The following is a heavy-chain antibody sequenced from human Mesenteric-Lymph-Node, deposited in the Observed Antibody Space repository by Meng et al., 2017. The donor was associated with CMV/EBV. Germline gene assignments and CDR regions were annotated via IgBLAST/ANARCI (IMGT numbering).Heavy chain of an antibody. CDR2: ISGSGGST. V-gene: IGHV3-23*01. D-gene: IGHD3-22*01. CDR3: AREFAISNYYDSSGYYLFDP. CDR1: GFTFSSYA. J-gene: IGHJ5*02. Sequence: GESLKISCAASGFTFSSYAMSWVRQAPGKGLEWVSAISGSGGSTYYADPVKGRFTISRDNSKNTLYLQMNSLRAEDTAVYYCAREFAISNYYDSSGYYLFDPWGQGTLVTVSS.